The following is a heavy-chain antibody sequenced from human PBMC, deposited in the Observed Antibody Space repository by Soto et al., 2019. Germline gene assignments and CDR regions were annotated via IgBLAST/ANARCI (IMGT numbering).Heavy chain of an antibody. CDR2: ISSSSSTI. CDR1: GFTFSSYS. V-gene: IGHV3-48*01. Sequence: EVQLVESGGGLVQPGGSLRLSCAASGFTFSSYSMNWVRQAPGKGLECVSYISSSSSTIYYADSVKGRFTISRDNAKNALYLQMNSLRAEDTAVYYCAREEGLLNWFDPWGQGTLVTVSS. J-gene: IGHJ5*02. CDR3: AREEGLLNWFDP. D-gene: IGHD1-26*01.